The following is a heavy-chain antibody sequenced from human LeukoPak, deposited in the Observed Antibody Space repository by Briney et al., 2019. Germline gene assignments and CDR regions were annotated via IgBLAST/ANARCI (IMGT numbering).Heavy chain of an antibody. CDR1: GYTFTSYD. CDR3: ARTPPGGDVDH. V-gene: IGHV1-8*01. CDR2: MNPNSGNT. J-gene: IGHJ4*02. Sequence: ASVKVSCKASGYTFTSYDINWGRQATGQGLEWMGWMNPNSGNTGYAQKFQGRFTITRNTPLSTIYMELHSLRSQDTAVYYCARTPPGGDVDHWGEATMVTVSS. D-gene: IGHD3-16*01.